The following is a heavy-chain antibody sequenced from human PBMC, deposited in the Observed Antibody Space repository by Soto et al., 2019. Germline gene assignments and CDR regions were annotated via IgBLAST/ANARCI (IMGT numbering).Heavy chain of an antibody. V-gene: IGHV4-30-2*01. CDR2: IYHSGST. Sequence: ILSLTCAVSGGSIGSGGYSWSWIRKPPGKGLEWIGYIYHSGSTYYNPSLKSRVTISVDRSKNQFSLKLSSVTAADTAVYYCARGPLIAYCGGDCYQFDYWGQGTLVTVSS. D-gene: IGHD2-21*02. CDR1: GGSIGSGGYS. J-gene: IGHJ4*02. CDR3: ARGPLIAYCGGDCYQFDY.